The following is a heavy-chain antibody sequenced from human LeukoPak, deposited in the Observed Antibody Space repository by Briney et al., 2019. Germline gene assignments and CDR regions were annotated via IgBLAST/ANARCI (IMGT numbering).Heavy chain of an antibody. CDR1: GGTFSSYA. D-gene: IGHD4-23*01. CDR2: IIPIFGAA. J-gene: IGHJ2*01. CDR3: ARATGNSDHSPQEPIDLYFDL. V-gene: IGHV1-69*01. Sequence: ASVKVSCKASGGTFSSYAISWVRQAPGHGLEWMGGIIPIFGAANYAQKFQGRVTITADESTSTAYMELRSLRSEDTAVYYCARATGNSDHSPQEPIDLYFDLWGRGTLVTVSS.